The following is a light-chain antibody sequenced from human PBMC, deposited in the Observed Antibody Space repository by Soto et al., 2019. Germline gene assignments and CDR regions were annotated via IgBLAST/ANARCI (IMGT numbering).Light chain of an antibody. CDR3: QSYDSSLSGWV. J-gene: IGLJ3*02. CDR1: SSNIGAGYV. CDR2: GNS. Sequence: QTVVTQPPSVSGAPGQRVTISCTGSSSNIGAGYVVHWYQQLPGTAPKLLIYGNSNRPSGVPDRFSGSKSGTSASLAITGLQAEDEADYYCQSYDSSLSGWVFGGGTKLTVL. V-gene: IGLV1-40*01.